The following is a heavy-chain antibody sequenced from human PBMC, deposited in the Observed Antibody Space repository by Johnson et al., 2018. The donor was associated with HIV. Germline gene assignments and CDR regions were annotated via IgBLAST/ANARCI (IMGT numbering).Heavy chain of an antibody. J-gene: IGHJ3*02. CDR1: GFTFSTYA. CDR3: AKDPYYETSAYYDDAFDI. Sequence: VQLVESGGGVVRPGGSLRLSCAASGFTFSTYAMSWVHQAPGKGLEWVSAISGSGGSTYFADSVKGRFTISRDNSKNTLYLQMNSLRAEDTAVYYCAKDPYYETSAYYDDAFDIWGQGTMVTVSS. D-gene: IGHD3-22*01. V-gene: IGHV3-23*04. CDR2: ISGSGGST.